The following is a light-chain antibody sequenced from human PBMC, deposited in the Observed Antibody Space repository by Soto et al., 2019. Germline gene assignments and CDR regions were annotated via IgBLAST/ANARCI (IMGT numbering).Light chain of an antibody. CDR3: QVCDSSSDDRSDPTSDRWV. CDR2: DDS. CDR1: NIGNRS. J-gene: IGLJ3*02. Sequence: SYERTQPPSVSVAPGQTAMITCGGNNIGNRSVHWYQQRPGQAPVLVVYDDSDRPSGIPDRLSGSNSENTATLTISRVEAGDEADFYCQVCDSSSDDRSDPTSDRWVFGGGTQLTVL. V-gene: IGLV3-21*02.